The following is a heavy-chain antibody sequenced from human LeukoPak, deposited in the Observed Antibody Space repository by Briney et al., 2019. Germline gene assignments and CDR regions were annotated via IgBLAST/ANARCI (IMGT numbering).Heavy chain of an antibody. CDR1: GFPFSDFS. Sequence: GGSLRLSGATSGFPFSDFSMTWVRQAPGKGLEWISTTNSGGTTTYYAESVKGRFTISRDNFKNALYLQMSSLRVEDTAIYYCAKQSYARSLGEGGPGTLVTVSS. D-gene: IGHD3-10*02. J-gene: IGHJ4*02. CDR3: AKQSYARSLGE. V-gene: IGHV3-23*01. CDR2: TNSGGTTT.